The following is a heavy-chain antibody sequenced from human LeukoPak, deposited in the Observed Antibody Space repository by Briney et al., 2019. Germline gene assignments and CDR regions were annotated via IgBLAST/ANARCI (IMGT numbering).Heavy chain of an antibody. J-gene: IGHJ4*02. Sequence: GGSLRLSCAASGFSFSNYGFHWVRQAPGKGLDWVSAISYDGKNIHYADSVKGRFTISRDNSRNTVYLQMNSLRVEDTAVYYCAKPYYYGSRSYMDYWGQGTLVTVSS. V-gene: IGHV3-33*06. CDR2: ISYDGKNI. D-gene: IGHD3-10*01. CDR1: GFSFSNYG. CDR3: AKPYYYGSRSYMDY.